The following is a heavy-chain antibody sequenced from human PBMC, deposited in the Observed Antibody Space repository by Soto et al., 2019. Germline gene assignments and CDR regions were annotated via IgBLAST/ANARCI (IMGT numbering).Heavy chain of an antibody. CDR3: ARVQHYDILTGYYAFDI. CDR1: GYTFTSYG. V-gene: IGHV1-18*01. Sequence: ASVKVSCKASGYTFTSYGISWVRQAPGQGLEWMGWISAYNGNTNYAQKLQGRVTMTTDTSTSTAYMELRSLRSDDTAVYYCARVQHYDILTGYYAFDIWGQGTMVTVSS. D-gene: IGHD3-9*01. J-gene: IGHJ3*02. CDR2: ISAYNGNT.